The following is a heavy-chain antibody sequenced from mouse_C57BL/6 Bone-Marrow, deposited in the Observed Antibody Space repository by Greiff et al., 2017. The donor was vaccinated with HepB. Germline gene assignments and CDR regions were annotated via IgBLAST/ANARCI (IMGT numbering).Heavy chain of an antibody. D-gene: IGHD1-1*01. Sequence: EVKLMESGGGLVKPGGSLKLSCAASGFTFSSYAMSWVRQTPEKRLEWVATISDGGSYTYYPDNVKGRFTISRDNAKNNLYLQMSHLKSEDTAMYYCARDYYYGSSFYYFDYWGQGTTLTVSS. CDR3: ARDYYYGSSFYYFDY. CDR1: GFTFSSYA. V-gene: IGHV5-4*01. J-gene: IGHJ2*01. CDR2: ISDGGSYT.